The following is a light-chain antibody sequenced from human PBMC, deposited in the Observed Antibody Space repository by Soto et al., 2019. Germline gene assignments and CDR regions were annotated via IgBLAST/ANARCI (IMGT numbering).Light chain of an antibody. Sequence: QSVVTQPASVSETPGQRVTISCSGSGSNIGSNFVNWYQQLPGTAPKLLIHSDYERPSGVPDRFSGSKSGTSASLAISGLQAEDEADYYCGTWDGSLNGPVFGAGTKLTVL. J-gene: IGLJ2*01. CDR3: GTWDGSLNGPV. CDR1: GSNIGSNF. CDR2: SDY. V-gene: IGLV1-44*01.